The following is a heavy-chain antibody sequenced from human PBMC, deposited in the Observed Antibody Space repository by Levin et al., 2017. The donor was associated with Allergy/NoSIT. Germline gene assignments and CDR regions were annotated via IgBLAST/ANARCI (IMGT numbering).Heavy chain of an antibody. V-gene: IGHV3-9*01. D-gene: IGHD6-6*01. CDR1: GFTFDDYA. J-gene: IGHJ4*02. CDR2: ISWNSGSI. Sequence: SLKISCAASGFTFDDYAMHWVRQAPGKGLEWVSGISWNSGSIDYADSVKGRFTISRDNARNSLYLQMNSLRAEDTALYYCAKDDSSSLSWHFDYWGQGTLVTVSS. CDR3: AKDDSSSLSWHFDY.